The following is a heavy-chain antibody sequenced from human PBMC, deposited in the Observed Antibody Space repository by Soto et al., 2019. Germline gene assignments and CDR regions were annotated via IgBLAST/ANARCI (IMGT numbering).Heavy chain of an antibody. Sequence: GGSLRLSCAASGFSFSSYGMHWVRQAPGKGLEWVAVMSHDGSNKYFADSVKGRFTISRDNSKNTLYLQMSNLRTEDTAVYYCAKDLGPSGQLLSLFLDVWGQGTRVTVSS. CDR2: MSHDGSNK. V-gene: IGHV3-30*18. D-gene: IGHD1-26*01. J-gene: IGHJ6*02. CDR1: GFSFSSYG. CDR3: AKDLGPSGQLLSLFLDV.